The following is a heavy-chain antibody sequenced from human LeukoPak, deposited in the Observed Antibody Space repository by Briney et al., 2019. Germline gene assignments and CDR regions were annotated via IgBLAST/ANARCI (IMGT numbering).Heavy chain of an antibody. J-gene: IGHJ4*02. V-gene: IGHV3-21*04. D-gene: IGHD6-19*01. CDR2: ISSSSYI. CDR1: GFTFSNYG. Sequence: PGGSLRLSCAASGFTFSNYGIHWVRQAPGKGLEWVSSISSSSYIYYADSVKGRFTISRDNAKNTLYLQMISLRAEDTAVYYCAKDRGSSGWNGLDYWGQGTLVTVSS. CDR3: AKDRGSSGWNGLDY.